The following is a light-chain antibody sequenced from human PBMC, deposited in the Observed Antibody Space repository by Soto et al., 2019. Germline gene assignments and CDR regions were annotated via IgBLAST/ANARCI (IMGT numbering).Light chain of an antibody. V-gene: IGLV7-46*01. CDR3: LLSYNGPYV. J-gene: IGLJ1*01. CDR2: DTT. CDR1: TGAVTNVHY. Sequence: QPVLTQEPSLTVSPGGTVTRTCGSSTGAVTNVHYPYWFQQKPGQAPRTLIYDTTNRHSWTPARFSGSLLGXQAAQTLSGAQPEDEAEYYCLLSYNGPYVFGTGNNVTVL.